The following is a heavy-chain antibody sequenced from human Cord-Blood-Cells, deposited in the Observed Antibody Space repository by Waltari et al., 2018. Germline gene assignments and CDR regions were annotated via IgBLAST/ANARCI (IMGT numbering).Heavy chain of an antibody. CDR1: GFTFSSYW. V-gene: IGHV3-74*01. CDR3: ARAFSRGAALCDY. CDR2: INSDGSST. Sequence: EVQLVESGGGLVQPGGSLRLSCAASGFTFSSYWMPWVRPAPGKGLVWVSRINSDGSSTSYADSVKGRFTISRDNAKNTLYLQMNSLRAEDTAVYYCARAFSRGAALCDYWGQGTLVTVSS. J-gene: IGHJ4*02. D-gene: IGHD3-3*02.